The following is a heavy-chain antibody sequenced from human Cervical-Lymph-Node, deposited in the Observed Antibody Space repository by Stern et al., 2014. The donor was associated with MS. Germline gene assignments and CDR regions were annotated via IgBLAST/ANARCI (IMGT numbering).Heavy chain of an antibody. J-gene: IGHJ3*02. CDR1: GYTFTSYG. CDR3: ARDSPFDI. V-gene: IGHV1-18*04. Sequence: QMQLVQSGVEVKKPGASVKVSCKASGYTFTSYGISWVRQAPGQGLEWMGWISASSGSTRNAQKFQGRVTMTTDTSTSTAFMELRSLRSDDTAVYYCARDSPFDIWGQGTMVTVSS. CDR2: ISASSGST.